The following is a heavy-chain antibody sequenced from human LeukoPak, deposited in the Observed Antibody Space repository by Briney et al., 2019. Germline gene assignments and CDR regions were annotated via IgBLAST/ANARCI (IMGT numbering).Heavy chain of an antibody. V-gene: IGHV5-51*01. CDR3: ARLGGSGSYYNEVYYYYGMDV. Sequence: GESLKISCKGSGYSFTSYWIGWVRQMPGKGPEWMGIIYPGDSDTRYSPSFQGQVTISADKSISTAYLQWSSLKASDTAMYYCARLGGSGSYYNEVYYYYGMDVWGQGTTVTVPS. J-gene: IGHJ6*02. CDR1: GYSFTSYW. CDR2: IYPGDSDT. D-gene: IGHD3-10*01.